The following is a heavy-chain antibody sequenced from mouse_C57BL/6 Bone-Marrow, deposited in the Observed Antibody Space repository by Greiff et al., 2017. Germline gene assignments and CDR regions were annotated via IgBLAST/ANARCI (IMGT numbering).Heavy chain of an antibody. CDR2: IDPENGDT. CDR1: GFNIKDDY. J-gene: IGHJ3*01. CDR3: SGTLFAY. D-gene: IGHD1-1*01. V-gene: IGHV14-4*01. Sequence: EVMLVESGAELVRPGASVKLSCTASGFNIKDDYMHWVKQRPEQGLEWIGWIDPENGDTEYASKFQGKATITADTSSNTAYLQLSSLTSEDTAVYYCSGTLFAYWGQGTLVTVSA.